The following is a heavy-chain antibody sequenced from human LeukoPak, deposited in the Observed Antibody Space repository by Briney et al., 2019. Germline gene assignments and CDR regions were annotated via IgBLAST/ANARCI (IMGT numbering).Heavy chain of an antibody. CDR3: ARRKAETTDAFDI. CDR2: IYASGST. J-gene: IGHJ3*02. CDR1: GGSIRSYY. V-gene: IGHV4-4*07. Sequence: SETLSLTCTVSGGSIRSYYRSWIRQPAGKGLEWIGRIYASGSTNYNPSLKSRVTMSVDTSKNQFSLKLSSVTAADTAVYYCARRKAETTDAFDIWGQGTMVTVSS. D-gene: IGHD1-1*01.